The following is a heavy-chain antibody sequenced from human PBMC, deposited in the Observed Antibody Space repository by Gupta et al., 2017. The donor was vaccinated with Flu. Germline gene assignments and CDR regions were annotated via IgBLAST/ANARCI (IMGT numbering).Heavy chain of an antibody. CDR3: ARDLSGWEQLDY. V-gene: IGHV3-21*06. J-gene: IGHJ4*02. D-gene: IGHD6-19*01. Sequence: FNNYNMDWVRQARGKGLEWVSSISASSTFTFYAESVKGRFTISRDNANNKLFLEMNNVRVDDTAVYYCARDLSGWEQLDYWGPGTLVTVSS. CDR2: ISASSTFT. CDR1: FNNYN.